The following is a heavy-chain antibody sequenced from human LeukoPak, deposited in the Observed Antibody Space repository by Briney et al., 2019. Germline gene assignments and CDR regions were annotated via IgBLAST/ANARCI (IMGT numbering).Heavy chain of an antibody. D-gene: IGHD3-22*01. Sequence: GGSLRLSCEASGFTFSAYAMTWVRQAPGKGLEWVSSIGGDNKPHYSESVKGRFAISRDNSKNMLFLQLNSLRAEDTAVYYCARDLDSSGYYHVVDSWGQGALVTVSS. CDR3: ARDLDSSGYYHVVDS. J-gene: IGHJ4*02. CDR2: IGGDNKP. CDR1: GFTFSAYA. V-gene: IGHV3-23*01.